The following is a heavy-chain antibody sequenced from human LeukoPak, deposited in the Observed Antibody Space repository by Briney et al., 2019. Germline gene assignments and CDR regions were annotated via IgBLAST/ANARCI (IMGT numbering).Heavy chain of an antibody. D-gene: IGHD3-10*01. Sequence: GGSLRLSCAASGFTFSSYAMHWVRQAPGKGLEWVAVISYDGSNKYYADSVKGRFTISRDNSKNTLYLQMNSLRAEDTAVYYCARDSKRFGELLMIGAFDIWGQGTMVTVSS. CDR3: ARDSKRFGELLMIGAFDI. CDR2: ISYDGSNK. V-gene: IGHV3-30-3*01. CDR1: GFTFSSYA. J-gene: IGHJ3*02.